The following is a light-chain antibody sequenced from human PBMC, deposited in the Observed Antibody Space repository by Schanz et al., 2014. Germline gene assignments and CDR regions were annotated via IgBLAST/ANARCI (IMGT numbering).Light chain of an antibody. Sequence: QSVLTQPPSVSAAPGQKVTISCSGSSSNIGSGSVSWYQQLPGTAPKLLIYDNNKRPSGIPDRFSGSKSGTSATLGITGLQTGDEADFYCGTWDSSLSAVWVFGGGTKLTVL. CDR2: DNN. CDR1: SSNIGSGS. V-gene: IGLV1-51*01. J-gene: IGLJ3*02. CDR3: GTWDSSLSAVWV.